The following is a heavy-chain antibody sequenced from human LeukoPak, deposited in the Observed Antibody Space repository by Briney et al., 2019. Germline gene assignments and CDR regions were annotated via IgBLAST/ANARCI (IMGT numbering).Heavy chain of an antibody. CDR1: GFTFSSYE. CDR3: ARGKVSARWFDP. J-gene: IGHJ5*02. Sequence: QAGGSLRLSCAASGFTFSSYEMNWVRQAPGKGLEWVSYISSSGSTIYYADSVMGRFTISRDNAKNSLYLQMNSLRAEDTAVYYCARGKVSARWFDPWGQGTLVSVSS. D-gene: IGHD2-8*01. V-gene: IGHV3-48*03. CDR2: ISSSGSTI.